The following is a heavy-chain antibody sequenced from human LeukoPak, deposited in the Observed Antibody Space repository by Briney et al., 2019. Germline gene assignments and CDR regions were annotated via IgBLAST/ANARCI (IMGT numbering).Heavy chain of an antibody. CDR1: GFTVSSNY. J-gene: IGHJ6*02. CDR3: ARVSAPPYYYGMDV. CDR2: IYSGGST. V-gene: IGHV3-66*01. D-gene: IGHD2/OR15-2a*01. Sequence: GGSLRLSCAASGFTVSSNYMSWVRQAPGKGLEWVSVIYSGGSTYYADSVKGRFTISRDNSKNTLYLQMNSLRAEDTAVYYCARVSAPPYYYGMDVWGQGATVTVSS.